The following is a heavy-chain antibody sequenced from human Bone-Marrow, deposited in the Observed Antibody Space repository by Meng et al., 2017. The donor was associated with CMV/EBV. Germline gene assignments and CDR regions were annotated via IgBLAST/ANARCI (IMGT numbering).Heavy chain of an antibody. V-gene: IGHV1-69*05. CDR2: IIPIIGIA. Sequence: SVKVSCKASGGTFSSYAISWVRQAPGQGLEWMGGIIPIIGIANNAQKFHGRVTITTDESTSTAYMELSSLRSEDTAVYYCAIWSYGDNNWFDPWGQGTLVTVSS. CDR1: GGTFSSYA. CDR3: AIWSYGDNNWFDP. J-gene: IGHJ5*02. D-gene: IGHD4-17*01.